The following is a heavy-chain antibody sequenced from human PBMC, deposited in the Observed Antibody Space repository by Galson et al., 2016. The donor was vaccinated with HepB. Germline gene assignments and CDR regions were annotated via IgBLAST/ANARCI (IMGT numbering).Heavy chain of an antibody. D-gene: IGHD6-13*01. CDR1: GFTFRTFG. Sequence: SLRLSCAASGFTFRTFGMHWVRQAPGKGLEWVAVISYDGSYKYYADSVKGRFTISRDNSKNTLYLQMNSLRAEDTAVYYCARDLLNLAAPDYWGQGTLVTVSS. V-gene: IGHV3-30*03. CDR2: ISYDGSYK. CDR3: ARDLLNLAAPDY. J-gene: IGHJ4*02.